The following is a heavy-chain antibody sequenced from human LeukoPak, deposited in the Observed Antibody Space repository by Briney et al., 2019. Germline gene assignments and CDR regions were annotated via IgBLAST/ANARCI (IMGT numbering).Heavy chain of an antibody. CDR3: AKYRTGPPYGLDV. D-gene: IGHD1-26*01. J-gene: IGHJ6*02. CDR1: GFTFSSDG. V-gene: IGHV3-23*01. CDR2: ISASGGGT. Sequence: GGSLRLSCVASGFTFSSDGMSWVRQAPGKGLEWVSSISASGGGTVYADSVKGRVTISRDNSENTLYLQMNSLRAEDTATYYCAKYRTGPPYGLDVWGQGTTVTVSS.